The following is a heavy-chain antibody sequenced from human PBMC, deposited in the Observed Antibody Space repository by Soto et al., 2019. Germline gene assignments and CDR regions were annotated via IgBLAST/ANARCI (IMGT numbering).Heavy chain of an antibody. V-gene: IGHV1-8*01. D-gene: IGHD1-1*01. J-gene: IGHJ5*02. CDR2: VSPSSGNT. CDR3: VRGNWNPP. CDR1: GYSFPSQD. Sequence: ASVKVSCKASGYSFPSQDIHWVRQAPGQGLEWVGRVSPSSGNTGYAQKFQGRVTMTRETSIGTAFMELSGLTYDDTAVYYCVRGNWNPPWGQGTLLAVSS.